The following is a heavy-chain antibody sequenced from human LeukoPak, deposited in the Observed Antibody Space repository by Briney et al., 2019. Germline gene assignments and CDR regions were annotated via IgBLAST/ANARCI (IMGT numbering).Heavy chain of an antibody. CDR2: ISGSGDNT. CDR3: AKGSYYDSSGSFYFDY. V-gene: IGHV3-23*01. J-gene: IGHJ4*02. CDR1: GFTFSSYA. Sequence: GGSLRLSCAASGFTFSSYAMSWVRQAPGKGLEWVSGISGSGDNTYYADSVKGRFTISRDNPKNTLYVQVNSLGTEDTAAYYCAKGSYYDSSGSFYFDYWGQGTLVTVSS. D-gene: IGHD3-22*01.